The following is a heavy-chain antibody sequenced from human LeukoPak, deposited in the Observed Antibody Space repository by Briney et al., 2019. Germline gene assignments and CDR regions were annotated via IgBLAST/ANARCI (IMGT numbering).Heavy chain of an antibody. J-gene: IGHJ3*01. CDR3: ARETAVTQNDAFDF. CDR1: GYTFASHT. CDR2: INAGNANT. Sequence: GASVKVSCKASGYTFASHTVHWVRQAPGQRLEWMGWINAGNANTKYSRKFQGRVTITRDTFAYTAYMELSALKSEDTAVYYYARETAVTQNDAFDFWGQGTMVIVSS. D-gene: IGHD4-17*01. V-gene: IGHV1-3*01.